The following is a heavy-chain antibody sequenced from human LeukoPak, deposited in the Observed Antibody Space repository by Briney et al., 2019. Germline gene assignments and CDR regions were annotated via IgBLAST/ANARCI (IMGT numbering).Heavy chain of an antibody. CDR1: GGSISTSDYN. J-gene: IGHJ4*02. Sequence: SETLSLTCTVSGGSISTSDYNWGCIRQPPGKGLEWIGSINYSGNTYYNPSLKSRVTISVDTSKNQFSLKLSSVTAADTAVYYCARRSSSWDGEHFDYWGQGTLVTVSS. CDR2: INYSGNT. D-gene: IGHD6-13*01. CDR3: ARRSSSWDGEHFDY. V-gene: IGHV4-39*07.